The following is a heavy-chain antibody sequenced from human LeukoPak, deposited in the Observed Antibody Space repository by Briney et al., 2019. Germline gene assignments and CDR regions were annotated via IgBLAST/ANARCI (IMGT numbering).Heavy chain of an antibody. Sequence: GESLRISCKCSGFDFTAYGTAWVRQMPGKGLEWMGNIYPGGSNGRYSPSFQGQVTMSADKSITTVYLQWSSLKASDTALYYCARHFHSAWFGFWGQGSLVTVSS. CDR2: IYPGGSNG. D-gene: IGHD5-18*01. CDR1: GFDFTAYG. J-gene: IGHJ4*02. V-gene: IGHV5-51*01. CDR3: ARHFHSAWFGF.